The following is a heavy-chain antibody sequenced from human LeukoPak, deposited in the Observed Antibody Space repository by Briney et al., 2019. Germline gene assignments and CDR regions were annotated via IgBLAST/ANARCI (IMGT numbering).Heavy chain of an antibody. CDR1: GYTFTSYG. J-gene: IGHJ4*02. Sequence: VSVKVSCKASGYTFTSYGISWVRQAPGQGREGMGWTSAYNGNTNYAQKLQGRVTMTTDTSTSTAYMELRSLRSDDTAVYYCAREYCSSTSCYSDYWGQGTLVTVSS. CDR3: AREYCSSTSCYSDY. V-gene: IGHV1-18*01. D-gene: IGHD2-2*01. CDR2: TSAYNGNT.